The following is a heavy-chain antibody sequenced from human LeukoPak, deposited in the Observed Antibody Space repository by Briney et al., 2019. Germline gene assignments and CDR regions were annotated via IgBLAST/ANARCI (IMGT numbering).Heavy chain of an antibody. D-gene: IGHD1-14*01. CDR1: GCSISSSSYY. CDR2: IYYSGST. J-gene: IGHJ3*02. V-gene: IGHV4-39*01. Sequence: SETLSLTCTVSGCSISSSSYYWGWIRQPPGKGLEWIGSIYYSGSTYYNPSLKSRVTISVDTSKNQFSQKLGSVTAADTAVYYCARRHSHPLGVDNSQFAFNIWGQGTMVTVSS. CDR3: ARRHSHPLGVDNSQFAFNI.